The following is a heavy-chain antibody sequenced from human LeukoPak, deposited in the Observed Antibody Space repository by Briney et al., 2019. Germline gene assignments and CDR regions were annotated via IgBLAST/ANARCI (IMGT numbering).Heavy chain of an antibody. J-gene: IGHJ4*02. D-gene: IGHD3-22*01. CDR1: GGSFSGYY. CDR3: ARGRGRGGWLFPHKAYYFDY. CDR2: INHSGST. V-gene: IGHV4-34*01. Sequence: SETLSLTCAVYGGSFSGYYWSWIRQPPGKGLEWIGEINHSGSTNYNPSLKSRVTISVDTSKNQFSLKLSSVTAADTAVYYCARGRGRGGWLFPHKAYYFDYWGQGTLVTVSS.